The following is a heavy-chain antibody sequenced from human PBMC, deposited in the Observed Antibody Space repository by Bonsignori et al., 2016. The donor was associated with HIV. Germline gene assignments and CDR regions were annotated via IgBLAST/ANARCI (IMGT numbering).Heavy chain of an antibody. J-gene: IGHJ4*02. D-gene: IGHD6-6*01. CDR3: ARSPYSSSSYFDY. Sequence: QVQLVQSGAEVKKPGASVKVSCKASGYIFSGHYLHWVRQAPGEGLEWLGWLNPNSGGAHYSQKFQGRVTLMKDTSISTAYMEMNRITSDDTAIYFCARSPYSSSSYFDYWGQG. CDR1: GYIFSGHY. V-gene: IGHV1-2*02. CDR2: LNPNSGGA.